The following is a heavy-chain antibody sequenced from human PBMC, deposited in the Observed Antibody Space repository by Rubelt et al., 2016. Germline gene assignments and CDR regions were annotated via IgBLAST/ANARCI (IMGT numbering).Heavy chain of an antibody. D-gene: IGHD4-17*01. CDR3: ARGASDYGDYTPWGLDY. J-gene: IGHJ4*02. CDR2: IYHSGST. CDR1: GGSISSGGYS. V-gene: IGHV4-30-2*01. Sequence: QLQLQESGSGLVKPSQTLSLTCAVSGGSISSGGYSWSWIRQPPGKGLEWIGYIYHSGSTYYNPSLKSRGTISVDKSKNQFSLKLSSVTAADTAVYYCARGASDYGDYTPWGLDYWGQGTLVTVSS.